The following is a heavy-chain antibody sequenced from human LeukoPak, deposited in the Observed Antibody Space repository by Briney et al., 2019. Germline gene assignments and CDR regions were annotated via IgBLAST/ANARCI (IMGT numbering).Heavy chain of an antibody. CDR2: IRQDESER. D-gene: IGHD3-10*01. J-gene: IGHJ6*03. CDR3: ARLSAYYYGSYFYYYMDV. V-gene: IGHV3-7*01. Sequence: IRQDESERYFADSVKGRFTISRDNAKKSVYLHMSSLRAEDTALYYCARLSAYYYGSYFYYYMDVWGKGTTVTVSS.